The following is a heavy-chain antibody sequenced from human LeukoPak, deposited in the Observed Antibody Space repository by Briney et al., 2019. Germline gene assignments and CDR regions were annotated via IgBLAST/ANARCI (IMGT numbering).Heavy chain of an antibody. V-gene: IGHV1-18*01. CDR3: AREPTSYYYDSYGYYTRDYFDY. J-gene: IGHJ4*02. CDR2: ISAYNGNT. Sequence: ASVKVSCKASGYTFTGYGISWVRQAPGQGLEWMGWISAYNGNTNYAQKLQGRVTMTTDTSTSTAYVELRSLRSDDTAVYYCAREPTSYYYDSYGYYTRDYFDYWGQGTLVTVSS. D-gene: IGHD3-22*01. CDR1: GYTFTGYG.